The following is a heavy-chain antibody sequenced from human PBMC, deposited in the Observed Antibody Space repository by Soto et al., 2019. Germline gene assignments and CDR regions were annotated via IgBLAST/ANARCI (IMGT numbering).Heavy chain of an antibody. Sequence: SETLSITCTVSVYSINNYYLSWIRQSPGKGLEWLGYVYYTGSTNYSPSLRSRVSISLDTSKNEFSLRLSSVTAADTAVYFCARSVAVPGAHIDYWGQGTQVTVSS. CDR1: VYSINNYY. CDR2: VYYTGST. D-gene: IGHD6-19*01. J-gene: IGHJ4*02. V-gene: IGHV4-59*01. CDR3: ARSVAVPGAHIDY.